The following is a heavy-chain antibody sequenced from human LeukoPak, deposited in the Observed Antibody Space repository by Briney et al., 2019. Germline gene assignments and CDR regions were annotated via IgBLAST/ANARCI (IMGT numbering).Heavy chain of an antibody. J-gene: IGHJ6*02. CDR3: AKGESYNSFSDYYYYGMDV. CDR2: IKQDGSEK. D-gene: IGHD5-24*01. CDR1: GFTFSSYW. V-gene: IGHV3-7*01. Sequence: GGSLRLSCAASGFTFSSYWMSWVRQAPGEGLEWVANIKQDGSEKYYVDSVKGRFTISRDNAKNSLYLQMNSLRAEDTAVYYCAKGESYNSFSDYYYYGMDVWGQGTTVTVSS.